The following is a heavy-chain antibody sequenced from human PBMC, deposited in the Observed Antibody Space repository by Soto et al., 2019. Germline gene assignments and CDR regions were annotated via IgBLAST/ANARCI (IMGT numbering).Heavy chain of an antibody. D-gene: IGHD1-26*01. CDR3: ARPHSERYPWAFDI. J-gene: IGHJ3*02. Sequence: GWSLRLSCAVSEIIVSVNYMSWVRQAPGKGLEWVSTMYTGGTDYADSVKGRFTISRDNSKNTLYLQMNRLRAEDTAIYYCARPHSERYPWAFDIWGQGTMVTVTS. CDR2: MYTGGT. V-gene: IGHV3-53*01. CDR1: EIIVSVNY.